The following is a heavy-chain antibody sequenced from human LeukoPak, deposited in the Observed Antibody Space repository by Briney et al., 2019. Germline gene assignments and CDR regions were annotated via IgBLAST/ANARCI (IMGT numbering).Heavy chain of an antibody. D-gene: IGHD6-13*01. CDR3: ARREIAAAGTGDAFDI. CDR1: GYSFTSYW. V-gene: IGHV5-10-1*01. CDR2: IDLSDSYT. Sequence: GESLKISCKGSGYSFTSYWISWVRQMPGKGLEWMGRIDLSDSYTNYSPSFQGHVTISADKSISTAYLQWSSLKASDTAMYYCARREIAAAGTGDAFDIWGQGTMVTVSS. J-gene: IGHJ3*02.